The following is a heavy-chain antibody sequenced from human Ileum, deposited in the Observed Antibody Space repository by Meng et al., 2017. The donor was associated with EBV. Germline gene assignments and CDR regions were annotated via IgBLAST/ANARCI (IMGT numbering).Heavy chain of an antibody. D-gene: IGHD3-10*01. V-gene: IGHV1-18*01. Sequence: QVQLVQSVAEVKKPGASVKVSCKASGYRFTAFGISWVRQAPGQGPEWMGWITTYNGDTKYAQKFQGRVTMTRETSTNTAYMELTSLRSDDTAVYYCARTYYGSYGFDYWGQGTLVTVSS. CDR1: GYRFTAFG. CDR3: ARTYYGSYGFDY. J-gene: IGHJ4*02. CDR2: ITTYNGDT.